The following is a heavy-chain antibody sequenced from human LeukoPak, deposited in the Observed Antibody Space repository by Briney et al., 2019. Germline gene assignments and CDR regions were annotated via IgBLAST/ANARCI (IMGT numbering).Heavy chain of an antibody. CDR1: GGSFSGYY. V-gene: IGHV4-34*01. CDR3: ARGHSAAGRGGFADY. CDR2: INHSGST. Sequence: SETLSLTCAVYGGSFSGYYWSWIRQPPGKGLEWIGEINHSGSTNYNPSLKSRVTISVDTSKNQFSLKLSSVTAADTAVYYCARGHSAAGRGGFADYWGQGTLVTVSS. J-gene: IGHJ4*02. D-gene: IGHD6-13*01.